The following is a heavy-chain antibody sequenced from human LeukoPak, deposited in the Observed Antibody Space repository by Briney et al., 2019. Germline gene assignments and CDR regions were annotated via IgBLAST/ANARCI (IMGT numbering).Heavy chain of an antibody. CDR2: ISYDGSNK. CDR3: AKWGPHCVGDYCPALDS. CDR1: GFTFGSYA. D-gene: IGHD1-26*01. Sequence: GGSLRLSCAASGFTFGSYAMHWVRQAPGKGLEWVAVISYDGSNKYYADSVKGRFTISRDNSKNTLYLQMNSLRAEDTAVYYCAKWGPHCVGDYCPALDSWGQGTLVTVSS. J-gene: IGHJ4*02. V-gene: IGHV3-30-3*01.